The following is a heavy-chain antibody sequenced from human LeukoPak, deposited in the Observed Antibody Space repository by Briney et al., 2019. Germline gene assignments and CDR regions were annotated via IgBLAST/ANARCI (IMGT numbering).Heavy chain of an antibody. V-gene: IGHV1-2*02. CDR3: ARDYYGSDYYFDY. CDR2: INPNSGGT. CDR1: GYTFTGYY. J-gene: IGHJ4*02. Sequence: ASVKVSCKASGYTFTGYYMHWVRRAPGQGLEWMGWINPNSGGTNYAQKFQGRVTMTRDTSISTAYMELSRLRSDDTAVYYCARDYYGSDYYFDYWGQGTLVTVSS. D-gene: IGHD3-10*01.